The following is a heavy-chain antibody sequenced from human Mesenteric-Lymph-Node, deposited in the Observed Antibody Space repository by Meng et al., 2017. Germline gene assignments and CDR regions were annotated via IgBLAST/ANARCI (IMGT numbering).Heavy chain of an antibody. CDR2: IDTSGSS. D-gene: IGHD6-13*01. V-gene: IGHV4-4*07. J-gene: IGHJ4*02. CDR3: AREYSGSRPFDY. CDR1: GGSISSYY. Sequence: SETLSLTCTVSGGSISSYYWSWIRQPAGKGLEWIGRIDTSGSSNYNPSLKSRVTMSVDTAKNQFSLKLTSVTAADTAVYYCAREYSGSRPFDYWGQGTLVTVSS.